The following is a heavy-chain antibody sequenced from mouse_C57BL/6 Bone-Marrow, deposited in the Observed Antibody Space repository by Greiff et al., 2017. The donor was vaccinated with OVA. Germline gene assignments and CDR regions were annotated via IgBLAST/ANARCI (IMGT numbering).Heavy chain of an antibody. J-gene: IGHJ4*01. D-gene: IGHD2-5*01. Sequence: QVQLQQSGAELVRPGASVTLSCKASGYTFTDYELHWVKQTPVHGLEWIGAIDPETGGTAYNQKFKGKAILTVDKSSSTAYMLLSSLTSEDSAVYYCARGDSNYHYAMDYWGQGTSVTVSS. CDR1: GYTFTDYE. CDR3: ARGDSNYHYAMDY. CDR2: IDPETGGT. V-gene: IGHV1-15*01.